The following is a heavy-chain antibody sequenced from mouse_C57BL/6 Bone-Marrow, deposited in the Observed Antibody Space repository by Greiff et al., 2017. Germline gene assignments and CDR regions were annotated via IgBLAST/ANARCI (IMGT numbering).Heavy chain of an antibody. CDR3: ARLGYYGSSYFDY. J-gene: IGHJ2*01. CDR2: ISSGGSYT. D-gene: IGHD1-1*01. Sequence: EVKLVESGGDLVKPGGSLKLSCAASGFTFSSYGMSWVRQTPDKRLEWVATISSGGSYTYYPDSVKGRFTIYRDNAKNTLYLQMSSLKSEDTAMYYCARLGYYGSSYFDYWGQGTTLTVSS. CDR1: GFTFSSYG. V-gene: IGHV5-6*01.